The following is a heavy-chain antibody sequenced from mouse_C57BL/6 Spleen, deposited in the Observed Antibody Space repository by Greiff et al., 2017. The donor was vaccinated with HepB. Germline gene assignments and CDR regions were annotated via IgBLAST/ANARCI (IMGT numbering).Heavy chain of an antibody. CDR2: IHPNSGST. CDR1: GYTFTSYW. CDR3: ARQEDDYYGSYAMDY. J-gene: IGHJ4*01. Sequence: QVQLQQPGAELVKPGASVKLSCKASGYTFTSYWMHWVKQRPGQGLEWIGMIHPNSGSTNYNEKFKSKATLTVDKSSSTAYMQLSSLTSEDSAVYYCARQEDDYYGSYAMDYWGQGTSVTVSS. V-gene: IGHV1-64*01. D-gene: IGHD1-1*01.